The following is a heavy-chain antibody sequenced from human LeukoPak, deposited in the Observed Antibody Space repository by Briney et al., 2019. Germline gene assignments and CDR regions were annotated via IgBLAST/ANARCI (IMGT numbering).Heavy chain of an antibody. CDR3: ASLGSGSDIDY. V-gene: IGHV4-59*08. Sequence: SETLSLTCTVSGGSISSYYWSWIRQPPGKGLEWIGYIYYSGSTNYNPSLKSRVTISVDTSKNQFSLKLSSVTAADTAVYYCASLGSGSDIDYWGQGTLVTVSS. CDR1: GGSISSYY. J-gene: IGHJ4*02. CDR2: IYYSGST. D-gene: IGHD1-26*01.